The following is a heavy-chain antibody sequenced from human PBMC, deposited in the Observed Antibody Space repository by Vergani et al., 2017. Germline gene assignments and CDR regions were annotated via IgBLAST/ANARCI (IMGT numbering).Heavy chain of an antibody. CDR1: GFSFPGYA. J-gene: IGHJ4*02. CDR2: VSGSSATP. CDR3: TKGSRGYTGYFFDY. V-gene: IGHV3-23*01. D-gene: IGHD5-12*01. Sequence: EVQLLESGGGLVQPGGSLRLSCEASGFSFPGYAMSWVRQAPGNGLEWVSSVSGSSATPYYADSVKGRFIISSDNSKNTLHLQMNSLRADDTAVYYCTKGSRGYTGYFFDYWGQGTLATVSS.